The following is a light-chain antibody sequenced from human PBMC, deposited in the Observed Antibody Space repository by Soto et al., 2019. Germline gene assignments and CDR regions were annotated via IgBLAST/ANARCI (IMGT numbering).Light chain of an antibody. CDR3: QKYNSAPQVT. Sequence: DIQMTQSPSSLSASVGDRVTITCRASQGISNYLAWYQQKPGKVPKLLIYAASTLQSGVPSRFSGSGSGTDFTLTISSLQPEDVATYYCQKYNSAPQVTFGPGTKVDL. CDR2: AAS. J-gene: IGKJ3*01. CDR1: QGISNY. V-gene: IGKV1-27*01.